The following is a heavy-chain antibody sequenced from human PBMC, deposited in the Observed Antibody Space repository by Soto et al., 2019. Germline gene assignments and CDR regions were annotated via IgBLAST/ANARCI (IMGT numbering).Heavy chain of an antibody. CDR3: ARRGLLIEDYSGMDV. CDR2: TNTYNGNT. V-gene: IGHV1-18*04. D-gene: IGHD5-18*01. CDR1: GYTFTTYG. Sequence: ASVKVSCKTSGYTFTTYGITWVRRAPGQGLEWMGWTNTYNGNTTYAQRLQGRVTMTTDTSTRTAYLDLRSLRSDDTAVYYCARRGLLIEDYSGMDVWGQGTTVTVSS. J-gene: IGHJ6*02.